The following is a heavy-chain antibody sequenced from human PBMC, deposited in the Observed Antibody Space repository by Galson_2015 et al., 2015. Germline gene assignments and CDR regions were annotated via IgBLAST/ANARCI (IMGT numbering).Heavy chain of an antibody. CDR3: ARDYTPYSSWRGYLEAF. J-gene: IGHJ4*02. V-gene: IGHV3-30-3*01. CDR2: IEYNGDNE. Sequence: ALRLACEGSGFLFGSYAMHWVRQAPGKGLEWESVIEYNGDNEYYADSVKGRFTISRDNSKDTLYLQMNSLRAEDTAVYYCARDYTPYSSWRGYLEAFWGQGTLVTVSS. CDR1: GFLFGSYA. D-gene: IGHD5-18*01.